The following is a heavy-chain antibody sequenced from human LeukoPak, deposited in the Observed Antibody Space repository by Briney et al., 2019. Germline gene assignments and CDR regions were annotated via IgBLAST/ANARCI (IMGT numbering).Heavy chain of an antibody. V-gene: IGHV4-39*07. Sequence: SSETLSLTCTVSGGSISSSSYYWGWIRQPPGKGLEWIGSIYYSGSTYYNPSLKSRVTVSVDTSKNQFSLKLSSVTAADTAVYYCARGKAGSTIDYWGQGTLVTVSS. CDR2: IYYSGST. CDR3: ARGKAGSTIDY. D-gene: IGHD6-13*01. CDR1: GGSISSSSYY. J-gene: IGHJ4*02.